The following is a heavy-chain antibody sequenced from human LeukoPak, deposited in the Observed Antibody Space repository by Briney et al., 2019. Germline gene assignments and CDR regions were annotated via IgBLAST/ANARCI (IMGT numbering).Heavy chain of an antibody. Sequence: GWGLRLSCAASGFTFSSYAMSGVRQAPGKGRKWVSGISGSGGSKCYADSVKGRFTISRDNSKNTLYPQMNSLRAEDTAVYYCAKVYDSSGYYDFFDYWGQGTLVTV. CDR1: GFTFSSYA. D-gene: IGHD3-22*01. J-gene: IGHJ4*02. CDR3: AKVYDSSGYYDFFDY. V-gene: IGHV3-23*01. CDR2: ISGSGGSK.